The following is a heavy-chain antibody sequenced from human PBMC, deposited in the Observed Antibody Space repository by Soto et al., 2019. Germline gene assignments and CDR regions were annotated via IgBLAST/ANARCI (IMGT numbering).Heavy chain of an antibody. V-gene: IGHV3-23*01. D-gene: IGHD1-26*01. J-gene: IGHJ4*02. Sequence: WGSLRLSCAASGFTFSSYAMSWVRQAPGKGLEWVSAISGSGGSTYYADSVKGRFTISRDNSKNTRYLQMNSLRAEDTAVYYCAKGGDGRKFDYWGQGTLVTVSS. CDR1: GFTFSSYA. CDR3: AKGGDGRKFDY. CDR2: ISGSGGST.